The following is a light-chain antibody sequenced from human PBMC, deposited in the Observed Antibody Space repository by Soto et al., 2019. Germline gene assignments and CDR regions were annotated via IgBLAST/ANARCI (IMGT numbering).Light chain of an antibody. J-gene: IGLJ2*01. Sequence: QSVLTQPASVSGSPEQSITISCTGSSSDVGGYNYVSWYQQHPGKAPKLMIYEVSNRPSGISNRFSGSKSGNTASLTLSGLQAEDEADYYCSSYTSSSTLVFGGGTKVTVL. V-gene: IGLV2-14*01. CDR2: EVS. CDR3: SSYTSSSTLV. CDR1: SSDVGGYNY.